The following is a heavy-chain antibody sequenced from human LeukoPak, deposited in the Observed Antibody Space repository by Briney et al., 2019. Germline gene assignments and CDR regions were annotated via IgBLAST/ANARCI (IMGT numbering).Heavy chain of an antibody. D-gene: IGHD4-17*01. CDR2: ISAYNGNT. J-gene: IGHJ4*02. Sequence: GASVKVSCKASGYTFTSYGISWVRQAPGQGLEWMGWISAYNGNTNYAQKLQGRVTMTTDTSTSTAYMELRSLRSDDTAVYYCARPRLDYGDRLVTPTHFDYWGQGTLVTVSS. CDR3: ARPRLDYGDRLVTPTHFDY. V-gene: IGHV1-18*01. CDR1: GYTFTSYG.